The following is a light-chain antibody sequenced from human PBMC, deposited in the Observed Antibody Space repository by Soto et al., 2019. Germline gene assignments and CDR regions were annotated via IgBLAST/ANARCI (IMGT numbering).Light chain of an antibody. Sequence: DLQMTQSPSTLSACGGDRVTITCRASQSISSWLAWYQQKPGKAPKLLISKASNLESGVPSRFSGSGSGTEFTLTISSLQPDDFATYYCQQYNDYPWTFGQGTKVEFK. CDR3: QQYNDYPWT. V-gene: IGKV1-5*03. J-gene: IGKJ1*01. CDR1: QSISSW. CDR2: KAS.